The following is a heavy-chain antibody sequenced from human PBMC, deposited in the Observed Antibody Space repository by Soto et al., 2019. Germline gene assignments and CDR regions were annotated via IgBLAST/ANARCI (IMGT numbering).Heavy chain of an antibody. CDR3: ARAITGYVT. CDR2: INAGNGDT. J-gene: IGHJ5*02. CDR1: GITFTTYA. Sequence: ASVKVSCKASGITFTTYAIHWVRQAPGQRLEWMGWINAGNGDTRYSQKIQGRDTLTRDTSASTAYMDLSSLRSEDTAIYSCARAITGYVTWGQGTLVTVSS. V-gene: IGHV1-3*01. D-gene: IGHD5-12*01.